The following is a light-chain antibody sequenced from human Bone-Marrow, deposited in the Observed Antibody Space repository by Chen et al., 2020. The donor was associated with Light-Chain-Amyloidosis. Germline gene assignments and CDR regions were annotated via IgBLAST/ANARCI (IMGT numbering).Light chain of an antibody. J-gene: IGLJ1*01. Sequence: QSALTQPASVFGSPGQSITISCTGTSSDVGGDNHVSWYQQHPDKAPKLMIYEVTNLPSWVPDRFSGSKADNTASLTISGLQTEDEADYFCSSYTITNTLVFGSGTRVTVL. CDR3: SSYTITNTLV. V-gene: IGLV2-14*01. CDR1: SSDVGGDNH. CDR2: EVT.